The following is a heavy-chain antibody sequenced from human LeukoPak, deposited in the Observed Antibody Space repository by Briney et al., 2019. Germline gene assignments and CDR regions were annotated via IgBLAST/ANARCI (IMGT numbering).Heavy chain of an antibody. CDR2: IYYSGST. Sequence: SETLSLTCTVSGGSISSGGYYWSWIRQHPGKGLEWIGYIYYSGSTYYNPSLKSRVTISVDTSKNQFSLKLSSVTAADTAVYYCAAYSSSWYGYCFDYWGQGTLVTVSS. CDR1: GGSISSGGYY. D-gene: IGHD6-13*01. J-gene: IGHJ4*02. CDR3: AAYSSSWYGYCFDY. V-gene: IGHV4-31*03.